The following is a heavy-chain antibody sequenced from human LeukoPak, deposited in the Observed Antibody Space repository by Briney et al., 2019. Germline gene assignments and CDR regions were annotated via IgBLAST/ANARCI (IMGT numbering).Heavy chain of an antibody. CDR1: GASISSYY. D-gene: IGHD1-1*01. CDR2: IYYSGST. J-gene: IGHJ5*02. Sequence: PSETLSLTCTVSGASISSYYWSWIRQPPGKGLEWIGYIYYSGSTNYNPSLKSRVTISVDTSKKQFSLKLSSVTAADTAVYYCARGWGSLDWFDPWGQGTLVTVSS. V-gene: IGHV4-59*01. CDR3: ARGWGSLDWFDP.